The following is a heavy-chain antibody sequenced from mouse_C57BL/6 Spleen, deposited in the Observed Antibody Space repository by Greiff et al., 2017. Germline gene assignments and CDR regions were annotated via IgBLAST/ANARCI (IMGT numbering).Heavy chain of an antibody. V-gene: IGHV5-4*01. CDR3: ARDYYGMDY. CDR2: ISDGGSYT. Sequence: EVNVVESGGGLVKPGGSLKLSCAASGFTFSSYAMSWVRQTPEKRLEWVATISDGGSYTYYPDNVKGRFTISRDNAKNNLYLQMSHLKSEDTAMYYCARDYYGMDYWGQGTSVTVSS. CDR1: GFTFSSYA. J-gene: IGHJ4*01.